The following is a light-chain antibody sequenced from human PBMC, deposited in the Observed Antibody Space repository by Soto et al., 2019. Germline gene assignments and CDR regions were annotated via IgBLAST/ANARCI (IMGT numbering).Light chain of an antibody. CDR3: QQFKGFPLT. CDR2: DVS. J-gene: IGKJ4*01. Sequence: AIQLTQSPSSLSTSIGDRVAITCRASQDISSALAWYQQKPGRPPKLLIYDVSSLESGVPSRFSGRRSGTDFILTISTVLPDDFAPYYCQQFKGFPLTFGGGTNVEIK. CDR1: QDISSA. V-gene: IGKV1-13*02.